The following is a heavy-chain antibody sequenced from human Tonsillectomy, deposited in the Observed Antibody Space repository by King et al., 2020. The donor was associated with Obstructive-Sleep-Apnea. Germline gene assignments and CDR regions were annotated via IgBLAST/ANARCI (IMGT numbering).Heavy chain of an antibody. Sequence: LQLQESGPGLVKPSETLSLTCTVSGASLSSSNYYWGWIRQPPGKGLEWIGSISYSGSTYYNPSLKSRVTISVDTSKNQFSLKLSSVTAADTAVYYCAREGYDILTGYYFFDYWGQGTLVTVSS. CDR2: ISYSGST. CDR3: AREGYDILTGYYFFDY. CDR1: GASLSSSNYY. J-gene: IGHJ4*02. V-gene: IGHV4-39*07. D-gene: IGHD3-9*01.